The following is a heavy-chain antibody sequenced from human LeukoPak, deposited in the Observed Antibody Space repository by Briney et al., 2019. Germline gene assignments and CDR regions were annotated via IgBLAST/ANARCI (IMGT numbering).Heavy chain of an antibody. J-gene: IGHJ5*02. V-gene: IGHV3-23*01. CDR3: AKTPAPFTAMASFDP. Sequence: GASLRLSCAASGFTFSSYAMSWVRQAPGKGLEWVSAISGSGGSTYYADSVKGRFTISRDNSKNTLYLQMNSLRAEDTAVYYRAKTPAPFTAMASFDPWGQGTLVTVSS. D-gene: IGHD5-18*01. CDR2: ISGSGGST. CDR1: GFTFSSYA.